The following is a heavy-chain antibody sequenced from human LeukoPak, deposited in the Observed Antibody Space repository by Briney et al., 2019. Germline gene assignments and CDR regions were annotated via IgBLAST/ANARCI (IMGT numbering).Heavy chain of an antibody. CDR1: GFMFSDYA. D-gene: IGHD6-19*01. V-gene: IGHV3-21*01. CDR3: SRDVLGAVAATAIDY. J-gene: IGHJ4*02. CDR2: ISSGSDFM. Sequence: GGSLRLSCVASGFMFSDYAMSWVRQAPGKGLEWVASISSGSDFMYYGDSVQGRFTISRDNAKSSLYLQMNSLRAEDTAVYYCSRDVLGAVAATAIDYWGQGSLVTVSS.